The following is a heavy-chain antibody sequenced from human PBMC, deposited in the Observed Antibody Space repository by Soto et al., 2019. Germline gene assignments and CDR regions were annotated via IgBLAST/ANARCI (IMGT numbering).Heavy chain of an antibody. CDR1: GYTFTNYG. J-gene: IGHJ3*02. D-gene: IGHD6-13*01. CDR3: ARDLLYSTRSTVRFDI. Sequence: VQLVQSGGEVKKPGASVKVSCKASGYTFTNYGISWVRQAPGQGLEWMGWINTYNGNTNYAQKVQGRVTMTTETSTSTAYMELRSLRSDDTAVYYCARDLLYSTRSTVRFDIWGQGTMLTVSS. V-gene: IGHV1-18*01. CDR2: INTYNGNT.